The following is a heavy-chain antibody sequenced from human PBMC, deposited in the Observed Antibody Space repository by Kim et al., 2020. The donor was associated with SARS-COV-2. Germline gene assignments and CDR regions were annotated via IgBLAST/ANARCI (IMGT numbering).Heavy chain of an antibody. J-gene: IGHJ4*02. V-gene: IGHV1-8*01. Sequence: YAQKFQGRVTMTRNTSISTAYMELSSLRSEDTAVYYCARGSYYYGSGSYHWGQGTLVTVSS. CDR3: ARGSYYYGSGSYH. D-gene: IGHD3-10*01.